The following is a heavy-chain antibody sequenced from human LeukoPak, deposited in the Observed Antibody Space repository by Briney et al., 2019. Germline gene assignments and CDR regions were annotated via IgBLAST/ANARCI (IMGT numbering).Heavy chain of an antibody. CDR1: GFTFSNYG. Sequence: GGTQRLSCAASGFTFSNYGMNWVRQAPGKGLEWVSGITGNGGTTYYADSVKGRFTISRDNSKNTVYLQMNSLRAEDTAVYYCAKDSGGNIFMITFGGVIAYWGQGTLVTVSS. J-gene: IGHJ4*02. CDR2: ITGNGGTT. D-gene: IGHD3-16*02. CDR3: AKDSGGNIFMITFGGVIAY. V-gene: IGHV3-23*01.